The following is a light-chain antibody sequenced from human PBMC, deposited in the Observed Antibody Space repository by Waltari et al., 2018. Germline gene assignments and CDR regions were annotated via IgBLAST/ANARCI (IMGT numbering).Light chain of an antibody. Sequence: QSALTQPASVYGFPGQSIIIPCPGTTSDTGHYDYVPWYQQHPGRAPKVIIYELSHRPSGVSSRFSASKSGNTASLTISGLQAEDEADYYCSSYTSNNPFVFGGGTKVTVL. CDR2: ELS. V-gene: IGLV2-14*01. CDR3: SSYTSNNPFV. J-gene: IGLJ1*01. CDR1: TSDTGHYDY.